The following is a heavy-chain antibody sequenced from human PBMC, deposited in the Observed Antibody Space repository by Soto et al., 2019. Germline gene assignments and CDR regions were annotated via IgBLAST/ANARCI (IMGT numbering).Heavy chain of an antibody. J-gene: IGHJ4*02. Sequence: SGPTLVNPTETLTLTCTVSGFSLSNPRMGVSWIRQPPGKALEWLAHIFSNDEKSYSTSLKSRLTISRDTSKSQVVLNMTNMDPVDIATYYCARIQRISMIVVSKPYFDYWGQGTLVTVSS. CDR1: GFSLSNPRMG. CDR3: ARIQRISMIVVSKPYFDY. D-gene: IGHD3-22*01. CDR2: IFSNDEK. V-gene: IGHV2-26*01.